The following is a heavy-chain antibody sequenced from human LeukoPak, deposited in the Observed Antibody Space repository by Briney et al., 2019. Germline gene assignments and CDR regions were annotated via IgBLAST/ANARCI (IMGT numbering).Heavy chain of an antibody. Sequence: GGSLRLSCAASGFTFSSHSMNWVRQAPGKGLEWVSSISSSSSYIYYADSVKGRFTISRDNAKNSLYLQMNSLRAEDTAVYYCARVDVVVVAATNYYYMDVWGEGTTVTVSS. CDR2: ISSSSSYI. V-gene: IGHV3-21*01. CDR3: ARVDVVVVAATNYYYMDV. J-gene: IGHJ6*03. CDR1: GFTFSSHS. D-gene: IGHD2-15*01.